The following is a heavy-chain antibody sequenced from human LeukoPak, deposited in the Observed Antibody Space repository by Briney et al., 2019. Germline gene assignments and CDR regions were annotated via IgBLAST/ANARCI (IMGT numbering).Heavy chain of an antibody. J-gene: IGHJ5*02. D-gene: IGHD4-17*01. V-gene: IGHV5-51*01. CDR2: IYPTDSIT. CDR3: ARLAPDYADYWFDP. CDR1: GYDFSTKW. Sequence: GESLKISCKTSGYDFSTKWIGWVRQMPGKGLEWMGIIYPTDSITRYSPSFRGQVTISVDTSISTAYLHWSSLKAPDTAIYYCARLAPDYADYWFDPWGQGTLVTVSS.